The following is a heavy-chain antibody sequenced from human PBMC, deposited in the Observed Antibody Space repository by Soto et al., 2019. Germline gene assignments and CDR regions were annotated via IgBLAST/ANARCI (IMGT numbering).Heavy chain of an antibody. V-gene: IGHV5-51*01. J-gene: IGHJ3*02. CDR1: GYSFPNYW. CDR2: IYPDDSDA. D-gene: IGHD2-8*01. CDR3: AKHCHGARYHWAFDI. Sequence: GESLKISCKGSGYSFPNYWIGWVRQMPGKGLEWMGIIYPDDSDARYSPSFQGQVTISADKSITTAYLQWSSLKASDTAMYYCAKHCHGARYHWAFDIWGQVTMVPVSS.